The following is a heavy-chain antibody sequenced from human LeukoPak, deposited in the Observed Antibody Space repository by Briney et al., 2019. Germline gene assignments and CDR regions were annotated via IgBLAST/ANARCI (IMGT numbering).Heavy chain of an antibody. V-gene: IGHV3-30-3*01. Sequence: GGSLRLSCAASGFTFSSYAMHWVRQAPGKGLEWVAVISYDGSNKYYADSVKGRFTISRDNSKNTLYLQMNSLRSDDTAMYYCARDKQSTFDYWGQGTLVTVSS. CDR3: ARDKQSTFDY. D-gene: IGHD1/OR15-1a*01. CDR2: ISYDGSNK. CDR1: GFTFSSYA. J-gene: IGHJ4*02.